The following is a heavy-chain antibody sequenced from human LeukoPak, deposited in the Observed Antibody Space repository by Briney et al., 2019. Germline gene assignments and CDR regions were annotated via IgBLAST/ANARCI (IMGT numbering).Heavy chain of an antibody. CDR3: ARNSYSSRSGRFDP. V-gene: IGHV4-39*01. J-gene: IGHJ5*02. D-gene: IGHD6-13*01. CDR1: GGSFSSYY. Sequence: SETLSLTCAVYGGSFSSYYWGWIRQPPGKGLEWIGSIYYSGSAYYNPSLKSRVTISVDTSKNQFSLKLSSVTAADTAVYYCARNSYSSRSGRFDPWGQGTLVTVSS. CDR2: IYYSGSA.